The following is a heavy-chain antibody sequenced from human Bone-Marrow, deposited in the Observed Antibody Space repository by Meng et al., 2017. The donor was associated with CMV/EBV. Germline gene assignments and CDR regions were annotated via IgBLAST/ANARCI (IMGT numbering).Heavy chain of an antibody. Sequence: LSLTCTVSGGSISSSSYYWGWIRQPPGKGLEWVAVISYDGSNKYYADSVKGRFTISRDNSKNTLYLQMNSLRAEDTAVYYCARSRIGYCSSTSCRLDAFDIWGQGTMVTVSS. D-gene: IGHD2-2*01. J-gene: IGHJ3*02. CDR3: ARSRIGYCSSTSCRLDAFDI. V-gene: IGHV3-30-3*01. CDR1: GGSISSSS. CDR2: ISYDGSNK.